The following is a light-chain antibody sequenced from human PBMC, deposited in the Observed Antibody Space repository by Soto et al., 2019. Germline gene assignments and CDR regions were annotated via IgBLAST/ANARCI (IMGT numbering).Light chain of an antibody. CDR1: QSVSAW. J-gene: IGKJ4*01. CDR2: DAS. CDR3: QQYSTYSLT. V-gene: IGKV1-5*01. Sequence: DIQMTQSPSTLSASVGDRVTISCRASQSVSAWLAWYQQKPGNAPKLLISDASSLKSGVPSRFSGSGYGTEFTLTISSLQPEDFAPYYCQQYSTYSLTFGGGTQLESK.